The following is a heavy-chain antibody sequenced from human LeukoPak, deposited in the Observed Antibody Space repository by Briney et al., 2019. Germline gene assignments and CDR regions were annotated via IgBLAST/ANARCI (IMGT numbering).Heavy chain of an antibody. D-gene: IGHD6-19*01. CDR3: AKDLSSGWCDY. V-gene: IGHV3-30*18. J-gene: IGHJ4*02. CDR1: GFTFSGYG. Sequence: GRSLRLSCAASGFTFSGYGMHWVRQAPGKGLEWVAVISYDGSNKYYADSVKGRFAISRDNSKNTLYLQMNSLRAEDTAVYYCAKDLSSGWCDYWGQGTLVTVSS. CDR2: ISYDGSNK.